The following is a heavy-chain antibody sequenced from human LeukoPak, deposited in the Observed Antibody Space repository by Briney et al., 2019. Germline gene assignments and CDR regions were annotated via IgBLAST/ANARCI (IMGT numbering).Heavy chain of an antibody. V-gene: IGHV1-69*13. CDR1: GGTFSSYA. Sequence: GASVKVSCKASGGTFSSYAISWVRQAHGPGLEWMGGVIPIFGTANYAQKVQGRVTITADESTSTAYMELSSLRSEDTAVYYCARGAVAGYYYYGMDVWGKGTTVTVSS. CDR2: VIPIFGTA. J-gene: IGHJ6*04. D-gene: IGHD6-19*01. CDR3: ARGAVAGYYYYGMDV.